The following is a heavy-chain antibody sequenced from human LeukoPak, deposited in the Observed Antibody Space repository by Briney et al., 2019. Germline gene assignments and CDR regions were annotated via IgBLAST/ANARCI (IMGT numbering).Heavy chain of an antibody. CDR2: IYYSGTT. J-gene: IGHJ6*03. Sequence: SETLSLTCTVSGGSISSYYWNWIRQPPGKGLEWIGYIYYSGTTNYNPSLKSRVSMSVDTSKNQFSLKLNSVTAADTAVYYCARDIQLYYYYYMDVWGKGTTVTVSS. CDR1: GGSISSYY. V-gene: IGHV4-59*12. D-gene: IGHD1-1*01. CDR3: ARDIQLYYYYYMDV.